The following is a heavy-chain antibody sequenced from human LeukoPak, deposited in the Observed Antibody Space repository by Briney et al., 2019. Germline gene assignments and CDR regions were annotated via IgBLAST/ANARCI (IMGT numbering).Heavy chain of an antibody. CDR3: AREGGGPSGPLDY. D-gene: IGHD3-3*01. CDR2: IYGGGGT. J-gene: IGHJ4*02. Sequence: GGSLRLSCAASGSTVSINYMTWVRQAPGTGLEWVSVIYGGGGTYYADSVKGRFTISRDNSKNTLYLQMNSLRAEDTAVYYCAREGGGPSGPLDYWGREPWSPSPQ. V-gene: IGHV3-66*01. CDR1: GSTVSINY.